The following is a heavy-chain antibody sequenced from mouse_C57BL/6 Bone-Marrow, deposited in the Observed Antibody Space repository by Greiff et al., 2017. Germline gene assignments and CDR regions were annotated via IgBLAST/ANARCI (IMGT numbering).Heavy chain of an antibody. V-gene: IGHV14-4*01. CDR1: GFNIKDDY. J-gene: IGHJ4*01. Sequence: VQLQQSGAELVRPGASVKLSCAASGFNIKDDYMHWVKQRPEQGLEWIGWIDPENGDTEYASKFQGKATITADTSSNTAYLQLSSLTSEDTAVYYCTTEAMDYWGQGTSVTVSS. CDR3: TTEAMDY. CDR2: IDPENGDT.